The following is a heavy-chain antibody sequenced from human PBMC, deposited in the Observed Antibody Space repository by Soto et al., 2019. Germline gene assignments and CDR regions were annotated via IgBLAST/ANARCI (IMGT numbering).Heavy chain of an antibody. CDR2: IKSKADGGTT. J-gene: IGHJ3*02. D-gene: IGHD5-12*01. Sequence: GGSLRLSCAAFGFIFSNAWINWVRQAPGKGLEWVGRIKSKADGGTTDFAAPVKGRFAISRDNSKNTLYLQMNSLRAEDTAVYYCARDGGYDGWAFDIWGQGTMVTVSS. V-gene: IGHV3-15*07. CDR3: ARDGGYDGWAFDI. CDR1: GFIFSNAW.